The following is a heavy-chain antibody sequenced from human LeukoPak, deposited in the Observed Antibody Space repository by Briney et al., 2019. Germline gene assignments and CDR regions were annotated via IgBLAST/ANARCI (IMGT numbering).Heavy chain of an antibody. J-gene: IGHJ4*02. CDR2: ISSSSRYI. Sequence: GGSLRLSCVASGFTFSSYNMNWVRQAPGKGLEWVSSISSSSRYIYYTDSVRGRFTISRDNAKNSLYLQMNSLRAEDTAVYYCARYDSSAYTAYYFDYWGQGTLVTVSS. CDR3: ARYDSSAYTAYYFDY. D-gene: IGHD3-22*01. CDR1: GFTFSSYN. V-gene: IGHV3-21*01.